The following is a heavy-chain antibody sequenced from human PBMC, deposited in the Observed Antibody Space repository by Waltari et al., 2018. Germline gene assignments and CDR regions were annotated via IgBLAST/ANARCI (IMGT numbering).Heavy chain of an antibody. V-gene: IGHV1-2*02. CDR3: AREDHWGY. D-gene: IGHD7-27*01. CDR2: INPNSGGT. CDR1: GYTFTGYY. Sequence: QVQLVQSGAEVKKPGASVKVSCKASGYTFTGYYMHWVRQAPGQGLEWMGWINPNSGGTTYAQKFQGRVTITADESTSTAYMELSSLRSEDTAVYYCAREDHWGYWGQGTLVTVSS. J-gene: IGHJ4*02.